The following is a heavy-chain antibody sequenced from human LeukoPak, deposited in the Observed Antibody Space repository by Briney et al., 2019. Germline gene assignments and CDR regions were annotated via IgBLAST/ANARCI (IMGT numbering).Heavy chain of an antibody. CDR1: GFTFSSYA. Sequence: GGSLRLSSAASGFTFSSYAMSWVRQAPGKGLEWVSGISGSGGSTYYADSVKGRFTISRDNSKNTLYLQMNSLRAEDPAMYYCAKGGVGSGKTFDSWGQGTLVTVSS. CDR3: AKGGVGSGKTFDS. D-gene: IGHD3-10*01. J-gene: IGHJ4*02. V-gene: IGHV3-23*01. CDR2: ISGSGGST.